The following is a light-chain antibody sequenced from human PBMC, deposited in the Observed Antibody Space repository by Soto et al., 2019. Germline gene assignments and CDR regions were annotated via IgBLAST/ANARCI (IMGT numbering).Light chain of an antibody. J-gene: IGLJ3*02. CDR1: SSNIGAGFH. CDR3: QSYDTRLSAEV. V-gene: IGLV1-40*01. Sequence: QTVLTQPPSVSGAPGQRVTISCTGSSSNIGAGFHVHWYQQLPGTAPKLLIYGNTIRPSGVPDRFSGSTSGTSAFLAITGLQADDEADYYCQSYDTRLSAEVFGGGTKLTVL. CDR2: GNT.